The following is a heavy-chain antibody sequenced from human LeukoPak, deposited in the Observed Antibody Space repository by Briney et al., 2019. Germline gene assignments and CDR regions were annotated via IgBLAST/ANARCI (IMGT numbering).Heavy chain of an antibody. J-gene: IGHJ3*02. Sequence: GGSLRLSCAASGFTFSGYNMNWVRQAPGKGLEWVSGINWNGGSTGYADSMKGRFTISRDNAKNSLYLQMNSLRAEDTALYYCARRDIVVVPAAIFGAFDIWGQGTMVTVSS. V-gene: IGHV3-20*04. CDR1: GFTFSGYN. CDR2: INWNGGST. CDR3: ARRDIVVVPAAIFGAFDI. D-gene: IGHD2-2*02.